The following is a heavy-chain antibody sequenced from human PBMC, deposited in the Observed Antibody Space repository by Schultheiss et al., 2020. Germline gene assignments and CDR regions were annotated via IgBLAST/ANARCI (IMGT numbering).Heavy chain of an antibody. V-gene: IGHV4-59*12. CDR3: ARTAYKAFDY. CDR1: GGSISSYY. Sequence: SETLSLTCTVSGGSISSYYWSWIRQPPGKGLEWIGSIYHSGSTYYNPSLKSRVTISVDTSKNQFSLKLSSVTAADTAVYYCARTAYKAFDYWGQGTLVTVSS. J-gene: IGHJ4*02. CDR2: IYHSGST. D-gene: IGHD1-14*01.